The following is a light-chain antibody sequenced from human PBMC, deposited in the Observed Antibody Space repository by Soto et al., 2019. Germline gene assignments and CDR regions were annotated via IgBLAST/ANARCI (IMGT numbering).Light chain of an antibody. CDR2: DAS. Sequence: EIVLTQSPATLSLSPGERATLSCRASQSVSSYLAWYQQKPGQAPRLLIYDASNRASGIPARFSGSGSGTDFTLTISSLEPEDFAVYYGQQRSNRSLPFGGGTNVVNK. CDR1: QSVSSY. J-gene: IGKJ4*01. V-gene: IGKV3-11*01. CDR3: QQRSNRSLP.